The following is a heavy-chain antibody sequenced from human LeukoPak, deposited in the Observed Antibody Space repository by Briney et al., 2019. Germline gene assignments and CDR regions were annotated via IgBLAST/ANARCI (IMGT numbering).Heavy chain of an antibody. V-gene: IGHV4-34*01. CDR2: INHSGST. D-gene: IGHD3-22*01. CDR1: GGSISGYY. Sequence: SETLSLTCTVSGGSISGYYWSWIRQPPGKGLEWIGEINHSGSTNYNPSLKSRVTISVDTSKNQFSLKLGSVTAADTAVYYCARIPGYYDSSGSDYWGQGTLVTVSS. J-gene: IGHJ4*02. CDR3: ARIPGYYDSSGSDY.